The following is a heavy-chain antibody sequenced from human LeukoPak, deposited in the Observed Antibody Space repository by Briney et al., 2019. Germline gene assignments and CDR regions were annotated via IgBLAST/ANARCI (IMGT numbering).Heavy chain of an antibody. Sequence: PGRSLRLSCAASGFTFSSYGMHWVRQAPGKGLEWVAVIWYDGSNKYYADSVKGRFTISRDNSKNTLYLQMNSLRAEDTAVYYCARERAAAGRALDYWGQGTLVTVSS. CDR1: GFTFSSYG. V-gene: IGHV3-33*01. CDR3: ARERAAAGRALDY. D-gene: IGHD6-13*01. CDR2: IWYDGSNK. J-gene: IGHJ4*02.